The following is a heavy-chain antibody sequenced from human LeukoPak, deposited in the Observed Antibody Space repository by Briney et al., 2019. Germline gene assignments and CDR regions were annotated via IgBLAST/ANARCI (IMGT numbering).Heavy chain of an antibody. CDR3: ARVYYYGSGSSRGGFGY. V-gene: IGHV1-2*06. Sequence: ASVKVSCKASGHTFTGYYMHWVRQAPGQGLEWMGRINPNSGGTNYAQKFQGRVTMTRDTSISTAYMELSRLRSDDTAVYYCARVYYYGSGSSRGGFGYWGQGTLVTVSS. CDR1: GHTFTGYY. D-gene: IGHD3-10*01. J-gene: IGHJ4*02. CDR2: INPNSGGT.